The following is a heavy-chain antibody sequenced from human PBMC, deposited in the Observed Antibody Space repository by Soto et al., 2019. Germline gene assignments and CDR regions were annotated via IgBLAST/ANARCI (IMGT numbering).Heavy chain of an antibody. CDR2: IWYDGSNK. D-gene: IGHD6-19*01. J-gene: IGHJ4*02. V-gene: IGHV3-33*01. Sequence: PGGSLRLSCAASGFTFSSYGMHWVRQAPGKGLEWVAVIWYDGSNKYYADSVKGRFTISRDNSKNTLYLQMNSLRAEDTAVYYCARDHSSGWYLLHYWGQGTLVTVSS. CDR3: ARDHSSGWYLLHY. CDR1: GFTFSSYG.